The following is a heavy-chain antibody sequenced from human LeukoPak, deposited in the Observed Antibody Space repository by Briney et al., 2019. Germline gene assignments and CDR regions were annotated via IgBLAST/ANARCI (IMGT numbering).Heavy chain of an antibody. Sequence: SETLSLTCAVYGGSLSNYYWSWIRQPAGKGLEWIGRIYSSGSTNYNSSLKSRITMSVDTSKNQFSLKLSSVTAADTAVYYCARVAQKLERIIVAGTSEWRANWYFDLWGRGTLVTVSS. V-gene: IGHV4-59*10. CDR1: GGSLSNYY. D-gene: IGHD6-19*01. CDR2: IYSSGST. J-gene: IGHJ2*01. CDR3: ARVAQKLERIIVAGTSEWRANWYFDL.